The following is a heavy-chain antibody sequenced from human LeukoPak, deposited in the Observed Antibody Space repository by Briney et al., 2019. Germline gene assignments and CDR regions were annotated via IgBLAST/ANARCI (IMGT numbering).Heavy chain of an antibody. CDR1: GYTFTAYY. Sequence: ASVEVSCKASGYTFTAYYIHWVRQAPGQGLECMGWMNPNSGATNYAQEFQGRVTRTRDTSISTAYMELSRLTSDDTAVYYCARDRSSSSGVNAFDIWGQGTMVTVSS. CDR3: ARDRSSSSGVNAFDI. J-gene: IGHJ3*02. V-gene: IGHV1-2*02. D-gene: IGHD6-13*01. CDR2: MNPNSGAT.